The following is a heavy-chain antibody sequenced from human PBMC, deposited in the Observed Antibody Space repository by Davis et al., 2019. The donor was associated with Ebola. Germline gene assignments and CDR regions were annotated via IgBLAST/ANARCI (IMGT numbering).Heavy chain of an antibody. D-gene: IGHD4-17*01. CDR1: GFSVDGSY. J-gene: IGHJ4*02. Sequence: PGGSLRLSCAASGFSVDGSYMTWVRQAPGKGLEWISLIYSGGSTYSADSVKGRFIISRDNSKNTLFLQMDKMRVDDTAVYYCGRGNGDVIDHWGQGTLVTVSS. CDR3: GRGNGDVIDH. CDR2: IYSGGST. V-gene: IGHV3-53*01.